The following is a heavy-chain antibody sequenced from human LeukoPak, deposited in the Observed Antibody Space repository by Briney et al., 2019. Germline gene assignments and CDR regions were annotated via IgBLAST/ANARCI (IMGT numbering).Heavy chain of an antibody. V-gene: IGHV3-21*01. J-gene: IGHJ4*02. CDR2: ISSSSSYI. D-gene: IGHD4-17*01. Sequence: GGSLRLSCAASGFTFSSYSMNWVRQAPGKGLEWVSSISSSSSYIYYADSVKGRFTISRDNAKNSLYLQMNSLRAEDTAVYYCARSDTATTFRFDYWGQGTLVTVSS. CDR1: GFTFSSYS. CDR3: ARSDTATTFRFDY.